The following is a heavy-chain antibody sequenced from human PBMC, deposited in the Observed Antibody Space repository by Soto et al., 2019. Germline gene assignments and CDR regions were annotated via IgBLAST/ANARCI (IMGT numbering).Heavy chain of an antibody. CDR1: GFTFSTYA. Sequence: EVQLLESGGGLVQPGGSLRLSCAASGFTFSTYAMSWVRQAPGKGLELVSAISGGRSGTYYADSVRGRFTLSRDDSTNTLYLPMISLRAEDTAIDYCAKGSLVYCSGAICYFFDFWGQGPRVTVSS. V-gene: IGHV3-23*01. CDR3: AKGSLVYCSGAICYFFDF. J-gene: IGHJ4*02. CDR2: ISGGRSGT. D-gene: IGHD2-15*01.